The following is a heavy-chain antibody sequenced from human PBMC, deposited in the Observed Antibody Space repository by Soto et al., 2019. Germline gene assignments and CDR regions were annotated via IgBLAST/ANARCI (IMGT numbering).Heavy chain of an antibody. D-gene: IGHD6-13*01. CDR1: GYTFTGYY. J-gene: IGHJ6*02. CDR3: ACIAARTTHLPMDV. Sequence: QVQLVQSGAEVKKPGASVKVSCKASGYTFTGYYMHWVRQAPGQGLEWMGWINPNSGGTNYAQKFQGRVTMTRDTSISTAYMELSRLRSADTAVYYSACIAARTTHLPMDVCGQGTTVTVSS. CDR2: INPNSGGT. V-gene: IGHV1-2*02.